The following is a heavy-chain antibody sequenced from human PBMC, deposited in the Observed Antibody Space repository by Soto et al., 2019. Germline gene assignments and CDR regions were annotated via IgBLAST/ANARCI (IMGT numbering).Heavy chain of an antibody. J-gene: IGHJ4*02. CDR3: ARDHLKYCSGGSCYVFDY. CDR1: GFTFSSYS. D-gene: IGHD2-15*01. Sequence: GGSRRLCCAASGFTFSSYSMNWVRQAPGKGLEWVSSISSSSSYIYYADSVKGRFTISRDNAKNSLYLQMNSLRAEDTAVYYCARDHLKYCSGGSCYVFDYWGQGT. V-gene: IGHV3-21*01. CDR2: ISSSSSYI.